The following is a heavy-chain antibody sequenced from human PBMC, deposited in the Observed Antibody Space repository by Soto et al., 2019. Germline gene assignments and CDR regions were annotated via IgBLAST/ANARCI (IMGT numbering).Heavy chain of an antibody. CDR1: GFTFSDYY. J-gene: IGHJ6*02. CDR3: ASRPNSYGSRYYYYGMDV. Sequence: GGSLRLSCAASGFTFSDYYMSWIRQAPGKWLEWVSYISSSGSTIYYADSVKGRFTISRDNAKNSLYLQMNSLRAEATAVYYCASRPNSYGSRYYYYGMDVWGQGTTVTVSS. CDR2: ISSSGSTI. D-gene: IGHD5-18*01. V-gene: IGHV3-11*01.